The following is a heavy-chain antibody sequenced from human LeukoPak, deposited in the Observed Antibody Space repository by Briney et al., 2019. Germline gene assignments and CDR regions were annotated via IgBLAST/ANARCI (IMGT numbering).Heavy chain of an antibody. CDR2: ISGSGGST. D-gene: IGHD3-16*01. CDR1: GFTFSSYA. Sequence: GGSLRLSCAASGFTFSSYAMSWVRQAPGKGLEWVSAISGSGGSTYYADSVKGRFTISRDNSKNTLYLQMNSLRAEDTAVYYCAKDWGPFGGSPRDYYFDYWGQGTLVTVSS. V-gene: IGHV3-23*01. J-gene: IGHJ4*02. CDR3: AKDWGPFGGSPRDYYFDY.